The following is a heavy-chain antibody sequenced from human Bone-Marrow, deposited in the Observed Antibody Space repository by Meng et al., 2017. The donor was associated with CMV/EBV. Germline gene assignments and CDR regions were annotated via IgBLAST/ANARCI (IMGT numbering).Heavy chain of an antibody. Sequence: GESLKISCAASGFTFSSYSMNWVRQAPGKGLEWVSYISSSSSTIYYADSVKGRFTISRDNAKNSLYLQMNSLRVEDTAVYYCAKCFNLGNYGSHFGLDVWGQGTTVTVSS. D-gene: IGHD3-16*01. CDR3: AKCFNLGNYGSHFGLDV. J-gene: IGHJ6*02. V-gene: IGHV3-48*04. CDR1: GFTFSSYS. CDR2: ISSSSSTI.